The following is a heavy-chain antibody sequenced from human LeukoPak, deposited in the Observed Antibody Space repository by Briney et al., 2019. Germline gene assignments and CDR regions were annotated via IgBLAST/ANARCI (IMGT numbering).Heavy chain of an antibody. CDR2: INHSGST. V-gene: IGHV4-34*01. D-gene: IGHD2/OR15-2a*01. CDR3: ARRRTRVIHYYYMDV. Sequence: SETLSLTCAVYGGSFSGYYWSWIRQPPGKGLEWIGEINHSGSTNYNPSLKSRVTISVDTSKNQFSLKLSSVTAADTAVYYCARRRTRVIHYYYMDVWGKGTTVTISS. J-gene: IGHJ6*03. CDR1: GGSFSGYY.